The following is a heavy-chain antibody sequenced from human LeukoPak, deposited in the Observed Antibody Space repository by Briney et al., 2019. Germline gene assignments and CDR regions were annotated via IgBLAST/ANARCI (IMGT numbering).Heavy chain of an antibody. Sequence: GGSLRLSCAASGFTFSSYSMNWVRQAPGKGLEWVSRISVDGNSTDNADSVKGRFTISRDNAKNTLYLQMNSLRAEDTAVYYCARGEPAKTTVTTGRALDYWGQGTLVTVSS. J-gene: IGHJ4*02. D-gene: IGHD4-17*01. CDR2: ISVDGNST. V-gene: IGHV3-74*01. CDR1: GFTFSSYS. CDR3: ARGEPAKTTVTTGRALDY.